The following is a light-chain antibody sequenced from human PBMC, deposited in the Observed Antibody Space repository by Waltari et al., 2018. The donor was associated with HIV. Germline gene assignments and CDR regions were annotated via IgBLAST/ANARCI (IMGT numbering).Light chain of an antibody. V-gene: IGLV1-44*01. J-gene: IGLJ3*02. Sequence: QSALTQAPSASGTPGQRVDISCSGATSNIGSNNVNWYQHLPGAAPKLLTYDNNQRPSGIPDRFSGSKSGSSASLAITGLQSDDEADFYCSTWDDNLNGPVFGGGTRLTVL. CDR1: TSNIGSNN. CDR2: DNN. CDR3: STWDDNLNGPV.